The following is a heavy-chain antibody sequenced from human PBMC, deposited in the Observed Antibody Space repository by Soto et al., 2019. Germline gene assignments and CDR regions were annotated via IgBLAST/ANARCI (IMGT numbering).Heavy chain of an antibody. CDR1: GFTFSSYS. CDR3: ARCVDKYSSGCYDAFDI. J-gene: IGHJ3*02. V-gene: IGHV3-48*01. D-gene: IGHD6-19*01. CDR2: ISSSSSTI. Sequence: GGSLRLSCAASGFTFSSYSMNWVRQAPGKGLEWVSYISSSSSTIYYADSVKGRFTISRDNAKNSLYLQMNSLRAEDTAVYYCARCVDKYSSGCYDAFDIWGQGTMVTVSS.